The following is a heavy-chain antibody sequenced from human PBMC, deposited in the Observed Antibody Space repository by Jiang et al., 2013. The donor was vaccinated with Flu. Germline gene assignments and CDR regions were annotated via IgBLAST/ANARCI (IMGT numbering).Heavy chain of an antibody. CDR2: ISYDGSNK. Sequence: VQLLESGGGVVQPGRSLRLSCAASGSTFSSYAMHWVRQAPGKGLEWVAVISYDGSNKYYADSVKGRFTISRDNSKNTLYLQMNSLRAEDTAVYYCARVADTAMVFPNYYYYGMDVWGQGTTVTVSS. D-gene: IGHD5-18*01. CDR3: ARVADTAMVFPNYYYYGMDV. J-gene: IGHJ6*02. CDR1: GSTFSSYA. V-gene: IGHV3-30-3*01.